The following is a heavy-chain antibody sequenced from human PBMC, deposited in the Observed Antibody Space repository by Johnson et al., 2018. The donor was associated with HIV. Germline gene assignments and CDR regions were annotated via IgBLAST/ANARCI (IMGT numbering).Heavy chain of an antibody. CDR1: GLTFSNAW. D-gene: IGHD4-23*01. Sequence: MQLVESGGGLVKPGGSLRLSCAASGLTFSNAWMSWVRQAPGKGLEWVGRIKSKTDGGTTDYAAPVKGRFTISRDDSKDTLYLQMSSLKTDDTAVYYCTTDYHAVFGGFDIWDQGTMVTVSS. V-gene: IGHV3-15*01. CDR2: IKSKTDGGTT. J-gene: IGHJ3*02. CDR3: TTDYHAVFGGFDI.